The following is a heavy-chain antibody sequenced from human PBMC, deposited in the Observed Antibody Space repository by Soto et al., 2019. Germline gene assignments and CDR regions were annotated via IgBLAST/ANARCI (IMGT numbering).Heavy chain of an antibody. D-gene: IGHD1-26*01. Sequence: GGSLRLSCAASGFTVSSNYMSWVRQAPGKGLEWVSVIFSGGSTYYADSVKGRFTISRDNSENTLYLQMNSLRAEDTAVYYCAKNRGSGSYTNWNFDVWGRGTLVTVSS. CDR2: IFSGGST. CDR3: AKNRGSGSYTNWNFDV. V-gene: IGHV3-66*01. J-gene: IGHJ2*01. CDR1: GFTVSSNY.